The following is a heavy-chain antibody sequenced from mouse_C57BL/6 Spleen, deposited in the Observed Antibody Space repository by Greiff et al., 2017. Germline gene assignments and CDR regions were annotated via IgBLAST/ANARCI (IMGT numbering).Heavy chain of an antibody. Sequence: EVMLVESGGGLVKPGGSLKLSCAASGFTFSSYAMSWVRQTPEKRLEWVATISDGGSYTYYPDNVKGRFTISRDNAKNNLYLQMSHLKSEDTAMYYCARGDDYGRFAYWGQGTLVTVSA. CDR1: GFTFSSYA. J-gene: IGHJ3*01. D-gene: IGHD2-4*01. CDR3: ARGDDYGRFAY. CDR2: ISDGGSYT. V-gene: IGHV5-4*03.